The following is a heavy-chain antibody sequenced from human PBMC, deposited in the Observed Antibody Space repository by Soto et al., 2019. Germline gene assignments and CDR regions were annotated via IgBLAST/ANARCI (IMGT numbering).Heavy chain of an antibody. CDR1: GFTCSTYT. CDR2: LNSISNSV. V-gene: IGHV3-21*01. Sequence: GESLKISCAASGFTCSTYTMTWVRQAPGKGLEWVASLNSISNSVYYVDSVRGRFTISRDNSKNSLFLQLNGLRPEDTGFYYCTRTTDYWGPGTLVTVSS. CDR3: TRTTDY. J-gene: IGHJ4*02.